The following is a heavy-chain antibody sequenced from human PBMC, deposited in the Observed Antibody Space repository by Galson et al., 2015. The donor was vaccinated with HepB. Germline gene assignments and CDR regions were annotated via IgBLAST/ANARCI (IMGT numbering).Heavy chain of an antibody. CDR1: GYTFTSYA. D-gene: IGHD1-14*01. V-gene: IGHV1-3*01. CDR3: ARDKEYNLEDYYYYMDV. CDR2: INAGNGNT. J-gene: IGHJ6*03. Sequence: SVKVSCKASGYTFTSYAMHWVRQAPGQRLEWMGWINAGNGNTKYSQKFQGRVTITRDTSASTAYMELSSLRSEDTAVYYCARDKEYNLEDYYYYMDVWGKGTTVTVSS.